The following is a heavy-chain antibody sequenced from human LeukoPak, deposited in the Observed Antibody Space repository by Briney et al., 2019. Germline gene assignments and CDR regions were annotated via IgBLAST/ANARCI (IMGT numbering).Heavy chain of an antibody. CDR1: GGSISSYY. V-gene: IGHV4-59*01. CDR3: ARDNDYGDYED. Sequence: SETLSLTCSVSGGSISSYYWSWIRQPPGKGLEWIGYIYYSGSTNYNPSLKSRVTISVDTSKNQFSLKLSSVTAADTAVYYCARDNDYGDYEDWGQGTLVTVS. D-gene: IGHD4-17*01. CDR2: IYYSGST. J-gene: IGHJ4*02.